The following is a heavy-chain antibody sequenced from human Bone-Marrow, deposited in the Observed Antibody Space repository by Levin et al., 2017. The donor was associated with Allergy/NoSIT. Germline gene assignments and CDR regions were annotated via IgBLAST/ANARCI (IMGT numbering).Heavy chain of an antibody. CDR3: ARDRGIPLRYYYYMDV. J-gene: IGHJ6*03. D-gene: IGHD2-15*01. Sequence: GESLKISCAASGFTFSSYWMSWVRQAPGKGLEWVANIKQDGSEKYYVDSVKGRFTISRDNAKNSLYLQMNSLRAEDTAVYYCARDRGIPLRYYYYMDVWGKGTTVTVSS. V-gene: IGHV3-7*04. CDR1: GFTFSSYW. CDR2: IKQDGSEK.